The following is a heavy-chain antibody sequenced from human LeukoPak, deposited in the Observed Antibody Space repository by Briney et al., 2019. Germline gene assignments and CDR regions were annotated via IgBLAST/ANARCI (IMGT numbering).Heavy chain of an antibody. J-gene: IGHJ6*03. V-gene: IGHV7-4-1*02. CDR2: INTNTGNP. Sequence: ASVKVSCKASGYTFTSYAMNWVRQAPGQGLEWMGWINTNTGNPTYAQGFTGRFVFSLDTSVSTAYLQISSLKAEDTAVYYCATGRYDYVWGSHRPSYYMDVWGKGTTVTISS. CDR1: GYTFTSYA. CDR3: ATGRYDYVWGSHRPSYYMDV. D-gene: IGHD3-16*02.